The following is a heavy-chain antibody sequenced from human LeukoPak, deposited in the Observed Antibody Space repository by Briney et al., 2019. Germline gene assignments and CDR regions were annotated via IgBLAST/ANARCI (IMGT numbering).Heavy chain of an antibody. CDR1: GYTFTGYY. Sequence: ASVKVSCRASGYTFTGYYMHWVRQAPGQGLEWMGWIHPSTGNPTYAQGFTGRFVFSLDTSVSTTYLQISSLKAEDTAVYFCARAFQSLGGLSLPDYWGQGTLVTVSS. J-gene: IGHJ4*02. D-gene: IGHD3-16*02. CDR2: IHPSTGNP. CDR3: ARAFQSLGGLSLPDY. V-gene: IGHV7-4-1*02.